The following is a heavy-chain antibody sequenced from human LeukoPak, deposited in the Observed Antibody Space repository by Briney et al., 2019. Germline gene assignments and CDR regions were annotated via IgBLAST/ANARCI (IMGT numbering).Heavy chain of an antibody. CDR3: ARGPFGGPRYWYFDL. J-gene: IGHJ2*01. V-gene: IGHV1-69*05. CDR2: IIPIFGTA. Sequence: ASVKVSCKASGGTFSSYAISWVRQAPGQGHEWMGGIIPIFGTANYAQKFQGRVTITTDESTSTAYMELSSLRSEDTAVHYCARGPFGGPRYWYFDLWGRGTLVTVSS. D-gene: IGHD3-10*01. CDR1: GGTFSSYA.